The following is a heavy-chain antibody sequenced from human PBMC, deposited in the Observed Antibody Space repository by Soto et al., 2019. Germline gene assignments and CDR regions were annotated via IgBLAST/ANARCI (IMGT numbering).Heavy chain of an antibody. CDR2: ISYDGSNK. J-gene: IGHJ4*02. D-gene: IGHD2-2*01. CDR3: AEDWPAYCSSNSCFSLNCDY. V-gene: IGHV3-30*18. Sequence: QVQLEEAGGGVVQPGRSLRLSCAASGFPFSSYGMHWVRQAPGKGLEWVAGISYDGSNKKSADSVKGRFTISIDNSKNPLYLQMNSLRTDDTAVYYCAEDWPAYCSSNSCFSLNCDYWGQGTLVTVSA. CDR1: GFPFSSYG.